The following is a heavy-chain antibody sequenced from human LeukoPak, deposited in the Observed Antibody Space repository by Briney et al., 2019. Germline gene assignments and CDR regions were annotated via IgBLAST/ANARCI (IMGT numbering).Heavy chain of an antibody. CDR2: IYYSGST. CDR1: GGSISSSSYY. V-gene: IGHV4-39*07. Sequence: SETLSLTCTVSGGSISSSSYYWGWIRQPPGKGLEWIGSIYYSGSTYYNPSLKSRVTISVDTSKNQFSLKLSSVTAADTAVYYCARLGTYYYDSSGLQHWGQGTLVTVSS. CDR3: ARLGTYYYDSSGLQH. J-gene: IGHJ1*01. D-gene: IGHD3-22*01.